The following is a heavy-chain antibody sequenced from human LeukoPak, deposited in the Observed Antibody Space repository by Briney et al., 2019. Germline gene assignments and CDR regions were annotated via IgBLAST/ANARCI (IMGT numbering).Heavy chain of an antibody. CDR1: GGSFSGYY. J-gene: IGHJ4*02. Sequence: SETLSLTCAVYGGSFSGYYWSWIRQPPGKGLEWIGEINHSGSTNYNPSLKSRVTISVDTSKNQFSLKLSSVTAADTAVYYRARGSTVVTPRFDYWGQGTLVTVSS. V-gene: IGHV4-34*01. D-gene: IGHD4-23*01. CDR2: INHSGST. CDR3: ARGSTVVTPRFDY.